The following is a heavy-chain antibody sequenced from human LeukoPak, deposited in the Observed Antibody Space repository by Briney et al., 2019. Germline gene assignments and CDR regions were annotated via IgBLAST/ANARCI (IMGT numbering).Heavy chain of an antibody. Sequence: GRSLRLSCAASGFSFSSYGMHWVRQAPGKGLEWVAVIWYDGSNKYYADSVKGRFTIARDNSKNTLYLQINSLRAEDTAVYYCARDFKGNWYSSSWYGGDYWGQATLVTLSS. V-gene: IGHV3-33*01. D-gene: IGHD6-13*01. CDR3: ARDFKGNWYSSSWYGGDY. J-gene: IGHJ4*02. CDR2: IWYDGSNK. CDR1: GFSFSSYG.